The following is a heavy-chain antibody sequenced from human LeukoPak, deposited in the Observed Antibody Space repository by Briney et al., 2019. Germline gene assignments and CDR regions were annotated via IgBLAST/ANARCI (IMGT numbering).Heavy chain of an antibody. CDR1: GGSISSTNYS. V-gene: IGHV4-39*01. CDR2: IYYSGST. CDR3: ARRQSRSSSDF. D-gene: IGHD3-10*01. J-gene: IGHJ4*02. Sequence: SETLSLTCAVSGGSISSTNYSWGWIRQPPGKGLEWIGSIYYSGSTYNNPSLKSRVSIFVDTAKNQFSLKMSSVTAADPAVYSCARRQSRSSSDFWGQGNLVTVSS.